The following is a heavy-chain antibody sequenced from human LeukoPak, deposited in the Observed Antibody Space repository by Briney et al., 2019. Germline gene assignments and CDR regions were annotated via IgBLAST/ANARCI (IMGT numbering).Heavy chain of an antibody. CDR1: GFIFNNYA. D-gene: IGHD3-16*01. Sequence: PGGSLRLSCAASGFIFNNYAINWVRQAPGKGLEWVSRISGSGARSYYADSVKGRLTISRDNSKNTLYLQMRSLRTEDTAVYYCASGDGLRDVSCIDYWGQGTLVTVSS. CDR3: ASGDGLRDVSCIDY. J-gene: IGHJ4*02. V-gene: IGHV3-23*01. CDR2: ISGSGARS.